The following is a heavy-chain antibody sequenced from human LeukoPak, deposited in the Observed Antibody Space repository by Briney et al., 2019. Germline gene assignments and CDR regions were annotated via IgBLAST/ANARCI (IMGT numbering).Heavy chain of an antibody. CDR2: IYYSGST. J-gene: IGHJ4*02. CDR3: ASGPFDFWSGYYFDY. V-gene: IGHV4-31*03. Sequence: SETLSLTCTVSGGSISSGGSYWGWIRQHPGKGLEWVGYIYYSGSTYYNPSLKSRVTIAVDTSKNQFSLMLSSVTVADTAVYYCASGPFDFWSGYYFDYWGQGTLVTVSS. CDR1: GGSISSGGSY. D-gene: IGHD3-3*01.